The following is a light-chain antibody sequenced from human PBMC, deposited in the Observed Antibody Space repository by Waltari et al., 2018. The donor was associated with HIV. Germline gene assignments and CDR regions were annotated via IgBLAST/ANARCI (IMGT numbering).Light chain of an antibody. Sequence: DLTQPPSVSVPPGQTATITCTGDALTKQYGYWYQKKAGQAPVLLINKDSERLSGIPERFAGSSSGTSLTLTINGVRAEDEAEYYCQSADSSGVDFVVLGGGTKLTVL. J-gene: IGLJ2*01. V-gene: IGLV3-25*03. CDR2: KDS. CDR3: QSADSSGVDFVV. CDR1: ALTKQY.